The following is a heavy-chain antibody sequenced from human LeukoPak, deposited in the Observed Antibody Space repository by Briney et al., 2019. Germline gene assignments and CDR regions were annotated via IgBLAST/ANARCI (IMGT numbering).Heavy chain of an antibody. V-gene: IGHV1-18*01. CDR3: ATGGRWELPRPYAFEI. Sequence: ASVKVSCKASGYTFTSYGINWVRQAPGQGLEGMGWMSTYNGHTNYVQKLQGRVNVSTDTSTSTASMELRSLRSDDTAVYYCATGGRWELPRPYAFEIWGQGTKVTVSS. CDR2: MSTYNGHT. D-gene: IGHD1-26*01. J-gene: IGHJ3*02. CDR1: GYTFTSYG.